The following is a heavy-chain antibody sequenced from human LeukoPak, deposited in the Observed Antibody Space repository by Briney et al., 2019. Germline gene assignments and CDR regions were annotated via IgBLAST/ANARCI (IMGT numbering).Heavy chain of an antibody. CDR1: GGTFSSCA. D-gene: IGHD6-19*01. V-gene: IGHV1-69*05. CDR3: AGPSGYSSGWGFDY. Sequence: ASVKVSCKASGGTFSSCAISWVRQAPGQGLEWMGGIIPIFGTANYAQKFQGRVTITTDESTSTAYMELSSLRSEDTAVYYCAGPSGYSSGWGFDYWGQGTLVTVSS. CDR2: IIPIFGTA. J-gene: IGHJ4*02.